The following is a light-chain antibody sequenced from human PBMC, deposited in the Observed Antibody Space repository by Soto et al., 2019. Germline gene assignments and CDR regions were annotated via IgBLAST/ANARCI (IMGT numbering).Light chain of an antibody. CDR1: QTVSNS. V-gene: IGKV3D-15*01. Sequence: EIVMTQSPATLSVSPGERVTLSCRASQTVSNSLAWYKQRPGQAPSLLVYGASTRATGAPVRFSGSGSGTEFTLTISSLQSEDFAVYYCQQYDNWPLTFGQGTRLEIK. CDR3: QQYDNWPLT. J-gene: IGKJ5*01. CDR2: GAS.